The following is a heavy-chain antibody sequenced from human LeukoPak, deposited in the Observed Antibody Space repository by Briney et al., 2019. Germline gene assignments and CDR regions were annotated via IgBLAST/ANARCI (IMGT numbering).Heavy chain of an antibody. CDR1: GGSISSYY. Sequence: PSETLSLTCTVSGGSISSYYWSWIRQPPGKGLEWIGYIYYSGSTNYNPSLKSRVTISVDTSKNQCSLKLSSVTAADTAVYYCAREVREDFWSGYYYYYMDVWGKGTTVTVSS. D-gene: IGHD3-3*01. CDR3: AREVREDFWSGYYYYYMDV. CDR2: IYYSGST. J-gene: IGHJ6*03. V-gene: IGHV4-59*01.